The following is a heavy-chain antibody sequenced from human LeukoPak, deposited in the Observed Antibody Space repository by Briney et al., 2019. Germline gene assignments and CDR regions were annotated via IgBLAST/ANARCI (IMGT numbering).Heavy chain of an antibody. CDR2: IIPIFGTA. CDR3: ARLPPDYSRPRDY. CDR1: GGTFSSYA. V-gene: IGHV1-69*01. Sequence: SVKVSCKASGGTFSSYAISWVRQATGQGLEWMGGIIPIFGTANYAQKFQGRVTITADESTSTAYMELSSLRSEDTAVSYCARLPPDYSRPRDYWGQGTLVTVSS. D-gene: IGHD4-11*01. J-gene: IGHJ4*02.